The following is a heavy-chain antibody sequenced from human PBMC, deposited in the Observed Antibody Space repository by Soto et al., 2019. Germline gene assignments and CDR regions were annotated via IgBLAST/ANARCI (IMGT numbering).Heavy chain of an antibody. CDR1: GFTVSSNY. V-gene: IGHV3-53*01. CDR2: IYSGGST. Sequence: GVSLRLSCAASGFTVSSNYMSWVRQAPGKGLEWVSVIYSGGSTYYADSVKGRFTISRDNSKNTLYLQMNSLRAEDTAVYYCARERFDPDAAYYGMDVWGQGTRVTVSS. CDR3: ARERFDPDAAYYGMDV. J-gene: IGHJ6*02. D-gene: IGHD3-3*01.